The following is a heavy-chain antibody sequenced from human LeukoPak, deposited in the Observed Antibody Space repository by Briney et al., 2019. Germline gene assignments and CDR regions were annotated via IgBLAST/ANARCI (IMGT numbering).Heavy chain of an antibody. CDR3: ARDPGSYFDY. CDR2: ISYDGSNK. J-gene: IGHJ4*02. Sequence: GGSLRLSCAASGFTFSSYAMHWVRQAPGKGLEGVAVISYDGSNKYYADSVKGRFTISRDNSKNTLYLQMNSLRAEDTAVYYCARDPGSYFDYWGQGTLVTVSS. V-gene: IGHV3-30-3*01. CDR1: GFTFSSYA. D-gene: IGHD1-26*01.